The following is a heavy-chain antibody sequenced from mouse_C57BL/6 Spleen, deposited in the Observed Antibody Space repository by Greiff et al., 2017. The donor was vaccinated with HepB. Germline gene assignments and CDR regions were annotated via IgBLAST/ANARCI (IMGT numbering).Heavy chain of an antibody. D-gene: IGHD2-4*01. J-gene: IGHJ1*03. CDR2: ISSGGSYT. V-gene: IGHV5-6*01. Sequence: EVQVVESGGDLVKPGGSLKLSCAASGFTFSSYGMSWVRQTPDKRLEWVATISSGGSYTYYPDSVKGRFTISRDNAKNTLYLQMSSLKSEDTAMYYCARRGYDYDDGYWYFDVWGTGTTVTVSS. CDR3: ARRGYDYDDGYWYFDV. CDR1: GFTFSSYG.